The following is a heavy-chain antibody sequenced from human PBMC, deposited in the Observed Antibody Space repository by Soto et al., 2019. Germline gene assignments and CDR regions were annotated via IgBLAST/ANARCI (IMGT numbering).Heavy chain of an antibody. D-gene: IGHD5-18*01. CDR2: IYSGGST. Sequence: GSLRLSCAASGFTVSSNYMSWVRQAPGKGLEWVSVIYSGGSTYYADSVKGRFTISRDNSKNTLYLQMNSLRAEDTAVYYCARDMARESYGFLDAFDIWGQGTMVTVSS. CDR1: GFTVSSNY. V-gene: IGHV3-53*01. J-gene: IGHJ3*02. CDR3: ARDMARESYGFLDAFDI.